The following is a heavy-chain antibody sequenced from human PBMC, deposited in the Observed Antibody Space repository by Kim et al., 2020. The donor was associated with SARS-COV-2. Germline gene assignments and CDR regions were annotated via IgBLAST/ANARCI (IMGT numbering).Heavy chain of an antibody. V-gene: IGHV3-74*01. Sequence: GGSLRLSCAASGFTFSNYWIHWVRQVPGKGLVWVSRINSDGSSTNYADSVKSRFAISRDNAKNTLYLQMNSLRAEDTAVYYCARDEVKSYDFYSMDVWGQGTTVTVSS. CDR1: GFTFSNYW. J-gene: IGHJ6*02. D-gene: IGHD2-21*01. CDR2: INSDGSST. CDR3: ARDEVKSYDFYSMDV.